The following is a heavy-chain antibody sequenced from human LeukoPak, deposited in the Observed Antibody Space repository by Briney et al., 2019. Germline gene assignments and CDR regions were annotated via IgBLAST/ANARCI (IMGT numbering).Heavy chain of an antibody. V-gene: IGHV5-51*01. CDR2: IYPGDSDT. Sequence: GESLKISCNGSGYSFTSYWISWVRQMPGKCLEWMGIIYPGDSDTRYSPSFQGQVTISADKSISTAYLQWSSLKASDTAMYYCARGGWAAGNWFDPWGQGTLVTVSS. CDR3: ARGGWAAGNWFDP. CDR1: GYSFTSYW. J-gene: IGHJ5*02. D-gene: IGHD6-13*01.